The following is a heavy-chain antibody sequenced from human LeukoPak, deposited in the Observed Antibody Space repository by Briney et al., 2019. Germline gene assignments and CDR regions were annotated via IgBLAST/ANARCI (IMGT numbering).Heavy chain of an antibody. Sequence: SETLSLTCAVYGGSFSGYYWSWIRQPPGKGLEWIGEINHSGSTNYNPSLKSRVTISVDTSKNQFSLKLSSVTAADTAVYYCAREEVARGVRGWFDPWGQGTLVTVSS. CDR3: AREEVARGVRGWFDP. CDR1: GGSFSGYY. J-gene: IGHJ5*02. CDR2: INHSGST. V-gene: IGHV4-34*01. D-gene: IGHD3-10*01.